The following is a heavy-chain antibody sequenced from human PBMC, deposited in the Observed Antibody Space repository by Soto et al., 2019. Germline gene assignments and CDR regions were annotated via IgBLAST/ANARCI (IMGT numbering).Heavy chain of an antibody. V-gene: IGHV3-23*01. D-gene: IGHD3-10*01. CDR3: AKGVLSFHYGMEV. Sequence: GGSLRLSCATSGFTFDTYPMTWVRQAPGKGLEWVSSISSTAGRTSSYADSVKGRFAISRDFSDNTVYLQMNNLRVDDTAVYFCAKGVLSFHYGMEVWGQGTTVTVSS. CDR1: GFTFDTYP. J-gene: IGHJ6*02. CDR2: ISSTAGRTS.